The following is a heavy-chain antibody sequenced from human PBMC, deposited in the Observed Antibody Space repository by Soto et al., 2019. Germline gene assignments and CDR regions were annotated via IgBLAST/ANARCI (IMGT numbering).Heavy chain of an antibody. CDR1: GDSVSSDSAA. J-gene: IGHJ5*02. CDR3: ARSPPVIGANWLDP. CDR2: TYYRSKWYH. D-gene: IGHD1-26*01. V-gene: IGHV6-1*01. Sequence: QVQLQQSGPGLVKPSQTLSLTCAISGDSVSSDSAAWNWIRQSPSRGLEWLGRTYYRSKWYHDYAVSLQSRITINPDTSTNQFSLQLNSVTPEDTAVYYCARSPPVIGANWLDPWGQGTLVTVSS.